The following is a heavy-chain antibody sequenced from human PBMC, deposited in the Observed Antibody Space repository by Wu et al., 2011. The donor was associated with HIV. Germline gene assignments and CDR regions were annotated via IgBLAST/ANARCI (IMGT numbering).Heavy chain of an antibody. J-gene: IGHJ6*03. CDR2: IDPENGDT. V-gene: IGHV1-69-2*01. Sequence: EVQLEQSGAEVQKPGTRVKISCKASGYSFGDYFMHWFQQAPGKGLEWMGLIDPENGDTIYAEKFQDRVTMSADTSTDTVYMELNSLTSEDTAVYYCTKXPVERXASGVYYYMDVWGKGTTVTVSS. CDR1: GYSFGDYF. D-gene: IGHD1-1*01. CDR3: TKXPVERXASGVYYYMDV.